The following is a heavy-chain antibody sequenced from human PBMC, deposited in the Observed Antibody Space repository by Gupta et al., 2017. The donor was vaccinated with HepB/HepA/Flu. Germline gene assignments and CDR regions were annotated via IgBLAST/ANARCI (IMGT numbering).Heavy chain of an antibody. V-gene: IGHV4-34*01. CDR3: AREAPPTTTPYYYYYMDV. Sequence: QVQLQQWGAGLLKPSATLSLTCAVSGGSFSGYYWSWVRPPPGKGLEWIGEINQSGRTNYNPALKSRVTISVDTSKNQFSLKLSSVTAADTAVYYCAREAPPTTTPYYYYYMDVWGKGTTVTVSS. J-gene: IGHJ6*03. CDR2: INQSGRT. D-gene: IGHD4-17*01. CDR1: GGSFSGYY.